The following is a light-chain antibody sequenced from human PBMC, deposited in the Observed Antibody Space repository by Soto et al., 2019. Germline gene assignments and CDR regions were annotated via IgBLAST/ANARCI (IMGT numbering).Light chain of an antibody. J-gene: IGKJ1*01. CDR1: QSVSSN. Sequence: EIVMTQSPATLSVSPGERATLSCRASQSVSSNLAWYQKKPGQAPRLLIYGATTRATGIPARFSGSGSGTEFTLTVSSLQSEYFAVYYCQHHHTLPLTFGQGTKVDIK. CDR2: GAT. CDR3: QHHHTLPLT. V-gene: IGKV3-15*01.